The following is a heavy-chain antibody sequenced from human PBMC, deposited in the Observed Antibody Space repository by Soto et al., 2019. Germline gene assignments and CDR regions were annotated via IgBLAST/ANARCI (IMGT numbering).Heavy chain of an antibody. CDR3: AKSLNDYDFWSGYSQDYYYGMDV. J-gene: IGHJ6*02. CDR1: GFTFSSYA. D-gene: IGHD3-3*01. Sequence: PGGSLRLSCAASGFTFSSYAMSWVRQAPGKGLEWVSAISGSGGSTYYADSVKGRFTISRDNSKNTLYLQMNSLRAEDTAVYYCAKSLNDYDFWSGYSQDYYYGMDVWGQGTTVTVS. V-gene: IGHV3-23*01. CDR2: ISGSGGST.